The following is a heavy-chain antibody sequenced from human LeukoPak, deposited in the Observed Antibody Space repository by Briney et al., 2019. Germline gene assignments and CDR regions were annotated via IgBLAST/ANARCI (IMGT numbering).Heavy chain of an antibody. CDR3: ARAGAVVDNWFDP. V-gene: IGHV1-8*03. Sequence: VASVKVSCKASGYSFTNYDINWVRQATGQGLEWMGWMNPKSGDTGYSQKFQGRVFITRDTSINTAYMELRSLTSDDTAVYYCARAGAVVDNWFDPWGQGTLVTVSS. CDR1: GYSFTNYD. CDR2: MNPKSGDT. D-gene: IGHD2-15*01. J-gene: IGHJ5*02.